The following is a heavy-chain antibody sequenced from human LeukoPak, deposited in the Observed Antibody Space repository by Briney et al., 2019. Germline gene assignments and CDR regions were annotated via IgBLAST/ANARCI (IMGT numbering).Heavy chain of an antibody. CDR1: GYTFTGYY. V-gene: IGHV1-2*02. CDR3: ARDRVPGYYGSGSYYNL. Sequence: ASVKVSCKASGYTFTGYYMHWVRQAPGQGLEWMGWINPNSGGTNYAQKFQGRVTMTRDTSTSTVYMELSSLRSEDTAVYYCARDRVPGYYGSGSYYNLWGQGTLVTVSS. J-gene: IGHJ5*02. D-gene: IGHD3-10*01. CDR2: INPNSGGT.